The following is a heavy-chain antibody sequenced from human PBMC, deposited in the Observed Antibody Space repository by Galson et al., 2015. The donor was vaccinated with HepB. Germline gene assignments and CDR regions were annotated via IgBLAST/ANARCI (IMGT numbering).Heavy chain of an antibody. V-gene: IGHV5-51*01. J-gene: IGHJ4*02. D-gene: IGHD2-15*01. CDR1: GYSFTSYW. CDR2: IYPGDSDT. CDR3: ARFSYCSGGSCYSFFDY. Sequence: QSGAEVKKPGESLKISCKGSGYSFTSYWIGWVRQMPGKGLEWMGIIYPGDSDTRYSPSFQGQVTISADKSISTAYLQWSSLKASDTAMYYCARFSYCSGGSCYSFFDYWGQGTLVTVSS.